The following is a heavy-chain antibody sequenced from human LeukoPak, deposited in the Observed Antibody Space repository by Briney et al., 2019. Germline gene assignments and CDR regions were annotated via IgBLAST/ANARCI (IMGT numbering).Heavy chain of an antibody. CDR1: GFTFSSYW. V-gene: IGHV3-7*01. J-gene: IGHJ4*02. CDR2: IKQDGSEK. D-gene: IGHD6-13*01. Sequence: PGGSLRLSCAATGFTFSSYWMSWVRQAPGKGLEWVANIKQDGSEKYYVDSVKGRFTISRDNAKNSLYLQMNSLRAEDTAVYYCASLTGYSSSWYSYWGQGTLVTVSS. CDR3: ASLTGYSSSWYSY.